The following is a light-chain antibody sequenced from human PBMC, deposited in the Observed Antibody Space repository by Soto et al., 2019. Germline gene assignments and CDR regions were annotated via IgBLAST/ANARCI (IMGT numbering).Light chain of an antibody. Sequence: EIVLTQSPGTLSLSPGERATLSCMASQNVGSDYLAWYQQKPGQAPRILIYGASTRATGIPARFSGSGSGTEFTLTISSLQSEDFAVYYCQQYNNWPRTFGQGTKVDIK. CDR3: QQYNNWPRT. CDR1: QNVGSD. J-gene: IGKJ1*01. CDR2: GAS. V-gene: IGKV3-15*01.